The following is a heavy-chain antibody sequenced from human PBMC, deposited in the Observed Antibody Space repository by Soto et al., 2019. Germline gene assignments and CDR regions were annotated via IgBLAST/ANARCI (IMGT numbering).Heavy chain of an antibody. CDR3: ARGRSGDSSGYYASVFGY. D-gene: IGHD3-22*01. Sequence: SETLSLTCAVYGGSFSGYYWSWIRQPPGKGLEWIGEINHSGRTNYNPSLKSRVTISVDTSNNQFSLKLSSVTAADTALYYCARGRSGDSSGYYASVFGYWGQGTLVTVSS. CDR2: INHSGRT. J-gene: IGHJ4*02. V-gene: IGHV4-34*01. CDR1: GGSFSGYY.